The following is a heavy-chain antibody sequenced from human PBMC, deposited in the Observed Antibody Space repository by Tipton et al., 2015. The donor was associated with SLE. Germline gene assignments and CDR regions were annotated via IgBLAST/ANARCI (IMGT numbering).Heavy chain of an antibody. CDR3: AREGEWLLPRDAFDI. Sequence: TLSLTCAVSGYSISSGYYWGWVRQPLGKGLEWIGSIYHSGSTYYNPSLQSRVTISVDTSKNQFSLKLSSVTAADTAVYYCAREGEWLLPRDAFDIWGQGTMVTVSS. V-gene: IGHV4-38-2*02. CDR1: GYSISSGYY. J-gene: IGHJ3*02. CDR2: IYHSGST. D-gene: IGHD3-3*01.